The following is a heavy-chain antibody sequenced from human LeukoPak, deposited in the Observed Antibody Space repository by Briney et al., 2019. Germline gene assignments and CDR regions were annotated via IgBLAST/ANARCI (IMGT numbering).Heavy chain of an antibody. V-gene: IGHV3-74*01. Sequence: GGSLRLSCAASGFIFSNYWIHWVRQAPGKGLVGVSRINSDGSSTSYADSVKGRFTISRDNAKNTLYLQMNSRRAEDTAVYYCARDGYCSSTSCYDFDYWGQGTLVTVSS. D-gene: IGHD2-2*01. CDR2: INSDGSST. J-gene: IGHJ4*02. CDR1: GFIFSNYW. CDR3: ARDGYCSSTSCYDFDY.